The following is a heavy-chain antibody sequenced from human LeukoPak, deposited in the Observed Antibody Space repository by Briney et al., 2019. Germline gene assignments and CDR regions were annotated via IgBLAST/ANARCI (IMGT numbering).Heavy chain of an antibody. D-gene: IGHD3-22*01. CDR2: ISYDGSNK. CDR1: GFTFSSYA. J-gene: IGHJ4*02. CDR3: ARARDSYYDSSGLFDY. V-gene: IGHV3-30*04. Sequence: GRSLRLSCAASGFTFSSYAMHWVRQAPGKGLEWVAVISYDGSNKYYADSVEGRFTISRDNSKNTLYLQMNSLRAEDTAVYYCARARDSYYDSSGLFDYWGQGTLVTVSS.